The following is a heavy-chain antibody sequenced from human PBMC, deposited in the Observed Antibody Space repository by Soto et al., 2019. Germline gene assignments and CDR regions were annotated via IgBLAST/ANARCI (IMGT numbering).Heavy chain of an antibody. J-gene: IGHJ4*02. CDR2: IVPNVGTV. CDR1: GGTLSSFINYP. Sequence: QMQLVQSGAEVMKPGSSVKVSCKASGGTLSSFINYPINWVRQAPGQGLEWMGGIVPNVGTVNYAQKFQGRVTITADKSTGTAYMEVSSLRSEDTALYYCARRDTSGFLRYFDNWGQGTLVTVSS. D-gene: IGHD3-3*01. CDR3: ARRDTSGFLRYFDN. V-gene: IGHV1-69*06.